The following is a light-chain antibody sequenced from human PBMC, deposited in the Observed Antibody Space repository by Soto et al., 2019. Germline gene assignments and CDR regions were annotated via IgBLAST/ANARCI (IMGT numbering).Light chain of an antibody. V-gene: IGLV2-11*01. Sequence: QSALPQPRSVSGSPGQSVTISCTGTSSDVGGFNSVSWYQQHPGKAPKLMIYDVNKWPSGVPDRFSGSKSGSTASLTISGLQAEDEADYYCCSYAGSYSYAFATGTKVTVL. CDR3: CSYAGSYSYA. CDR1: SSDVGGFNS. CDR2: DVN. J-gene: IGLJ1*01.